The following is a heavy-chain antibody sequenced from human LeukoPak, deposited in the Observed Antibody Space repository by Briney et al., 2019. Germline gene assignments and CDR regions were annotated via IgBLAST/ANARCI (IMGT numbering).Heavy chain of an antibody. CDR1: GYILTDYY. V-gene: IGHV1-2*02. D-gene: IGHD2-15*01. CDR2: INPNSGDT. J-gene: IGHJ5*02. CDR3: ARGPLEYCSGGTCYSGRNWFDP. Sequence: ASVKVSCKASGYILTDYYMHWVRQAPGQGLEWMGWINPNSGDTNYAQKFQGRVTMTRDTSISTVYMELRRLRYDDTAAYYCARGPLEYCSGGTCYSGRNWFDPWGQGTLVTVSS.